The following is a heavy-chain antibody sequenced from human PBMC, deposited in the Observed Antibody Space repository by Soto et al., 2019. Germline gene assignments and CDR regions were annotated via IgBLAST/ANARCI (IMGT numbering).Heavy chain of an antibody. J-gene: IGHJ4*02. CDR3: AREGNILNGSTTVG. CDR2: IYSGGGR. D-gene: IGHD3-9*01. CDR1: CFTVTSNY. Sequence: RSGATTCFTVTSNYMSWVRQAPGKGLKWVSVIYSGGGRYYADSVKGRFTISRDNSKNALYLQMNSLRAEGTAVYSCAREGNILNGSTTVGRGQGTLVRVAS. V-gene: IGHV3-53*01.